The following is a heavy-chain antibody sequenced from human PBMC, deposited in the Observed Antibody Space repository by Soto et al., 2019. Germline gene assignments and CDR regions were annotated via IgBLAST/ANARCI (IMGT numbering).Heavy chain of an antibody. D-gene: IGHD3-3*01. CDR3: AKDVGYDFWSGYWGFDY. CDR1: GFTFSSYA. CDR2: ISGSGGST. J-gene: IGHJ4*02. Sequence: GGSLRLSCAASGFTFSSYAMSWVRQAPGKGLEWVSAISGSGGSTYYADSVKGRFTISRDNSKNTLYLQMNSLRAEDTAVYYCAKDVGYDFWSGYWGFDYWGQGTLVTVSS. V-gene: IGHV3-23*01.